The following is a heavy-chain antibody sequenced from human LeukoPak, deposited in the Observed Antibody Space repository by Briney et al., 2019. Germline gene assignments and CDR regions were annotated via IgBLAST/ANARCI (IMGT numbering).Heavy chain of an antibody. CDR1: GYTFTSYG. CDR2: ISAYNGNT. V-gene: IGHV1-18*01. D-gene: IGHD2-2*01. Sequence: GASVKVSCKASGYTFTSYGISWVRQAPGQGLEWMGWISAYNGNTNYAQKLQGRVTMTTDTSTSTAYMELRSLRSDDTAVYYCARGRGDKDGGIVVVPAAKRQRTWFDPWGQGTLVTVSS. J-gene: IGHJ5*02. CDR3: ARGRGDKDGGIVVVPAAKRQRTWFDP.